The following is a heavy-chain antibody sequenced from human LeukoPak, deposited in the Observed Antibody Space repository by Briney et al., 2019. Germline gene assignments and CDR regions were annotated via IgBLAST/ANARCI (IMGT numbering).Heavy chain of an antibody. CDR3: ARDMTYYYDMDV. V-gene: IGHV3-33*01. Sequence: GGSLRLSCAASGFTFSSFGMHWVRQAPGKGLEWVAVIWSDGNNKYYADSVKGRFTISRDNSKNTLYLQMNSLRAEDTAVYYCARDMTYYYDMDVWGQGTTVTVSS. D-gene: IGHD3-16*01. J-gene: IGHJ6*02. CDR2: IWSDGNNK. CDR1: GFTFSSFG.